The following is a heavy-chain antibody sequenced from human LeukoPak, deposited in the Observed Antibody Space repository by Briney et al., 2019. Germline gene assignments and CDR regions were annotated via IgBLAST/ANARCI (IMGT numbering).Heavy chain of an antibody. CDR1: GGSISSYY. J-gene: IGHJ4*02. Sequence: SETLSLTCTVSGGSISSYYWSWIRQPPGKGLEWIGYIYYSGSTNYNPSLKSRVTISVDTSKNQFSLKLSSVTAADTAVYYCARDRGDYDPYYFDYWGQGTLVTVSS. V-gene: IGHV4-59*01. CDR3: ARDRGDYDPYYFDY. CDR2: IYYSGST. D-gene: IGHD4-17*01.